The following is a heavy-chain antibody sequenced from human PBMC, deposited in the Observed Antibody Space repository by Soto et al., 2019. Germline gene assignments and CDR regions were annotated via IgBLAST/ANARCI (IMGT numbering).Heavy chain of an antibody. D-gene: IGHD6-19*01. J-gene: IGHJ4*02. CDR1: GYTFTGYY. Sequence: GASVKVSCKASGYTFTGYYMHWVRQAPGQGLEWMGWINPNSGGTNYAQKFQGRVTMTRDTSISTAYMELSRLRSDDTAVYYCARRGGYRSGWYALEYWGQGTLVTVSS. CDR2: INPNSGGT. V-gene: IGHV1-2*02. CDR3: ARRGGYRSGWYALEY.